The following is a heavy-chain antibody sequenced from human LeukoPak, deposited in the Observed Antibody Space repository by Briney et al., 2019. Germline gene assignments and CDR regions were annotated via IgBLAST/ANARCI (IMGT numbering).Heavy chain of an antibody. V-gene: IGHV3-9*01. CDR1: GFTFDDYA. CDR3: ARDFPMDGLRFGAFDI. J-gene: IGHJ3*02. D-gene: IGHD3-10*01. Sequence: PGRSLRLSCAASGFTFDDYAMHWVRQAPGKGLEWVSGISWNSGSIGYADSVKGRFTISRDNAKNSLYLQMNSLRAEDTAVYYCARDFPMDGLRFGAFDIWGQGTMVTVSS. CDR2: ISWNSGSI.